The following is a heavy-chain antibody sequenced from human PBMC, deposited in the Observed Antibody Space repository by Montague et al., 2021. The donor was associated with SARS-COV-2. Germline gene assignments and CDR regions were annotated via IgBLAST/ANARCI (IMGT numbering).Heavy chain of an antibody. CDR3: ASGDDNGSGYLDV. D-gene: IGHD1-26*01. CDR2: ISHGGST. J-gene: IGHJ6*03. V-gene: IGHV4-34*01. Sequence: SETLPLTCAVFNGSFSSFYWNWIRQPPGKGLEWIGEISHGGSTYYNSSRKGRVTVSVDTSKNQFSLKLNSVTAADAAVYYCASGDDNGSGYLDVWGKGTTVTVSS. CDR1: NGSFSSFY.